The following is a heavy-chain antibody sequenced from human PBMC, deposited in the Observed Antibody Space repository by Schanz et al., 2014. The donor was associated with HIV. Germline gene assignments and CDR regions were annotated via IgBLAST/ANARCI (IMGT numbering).Heavy chain of an antibody. CDR1: GGSFSSST. J-gene: IGHJ4*02. D-gene: IGHD1-7*01. Sequence: QMQLVQSGAEVKKPGSSVKVSCKASGGSFSSSTISWVRQAPGQGLEWMGGIIPLFGTRNYAQMFQGRVTITADESTNTAYMQLSSLRSEDTAVYYCARGAEAGTTVFDYWGQGTLVTVSS. CDR3: ARGAEAGTTVFDY. V-gene: IGHV1-69*01. CDR2: IIPLFGTR.